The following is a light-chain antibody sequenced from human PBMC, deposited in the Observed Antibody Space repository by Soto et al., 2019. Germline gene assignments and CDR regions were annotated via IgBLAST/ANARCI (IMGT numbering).Light chain of an antibody. V-gene: IGLV2-23*01. J-gene: IGLJ2*01. CDR3: CAYAGSSTHVV. Sequence: QSALTQPASVSGSPGQSITISCTGTSSDVGSYNLVSWYQQHPGKAPKLMIYEGSKLPSGVSNRFSCSKSGNTASLPISGRQADDDADDYCCAYAGSSTHVVFGGGTKLTFL. CDR1: SSDVGSYNL. CDR2: EGS.